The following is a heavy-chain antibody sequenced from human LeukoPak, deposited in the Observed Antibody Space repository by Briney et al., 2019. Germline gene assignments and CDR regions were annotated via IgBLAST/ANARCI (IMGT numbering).Heavy chain of an antibody. D-gene: IGHD3-22*01. CDR3: ARSADSSGYYYVGSYYYYGMDV. V-gene: IGHV5-51*01. CDR2: IYPGDSDT. J-gene: IGHJ6*02. Sequence: GESLKISCKGSGYSFTNYWIGWVRQMPGKGLEWMGIIYPGDSDTRYSPSFQGQVTISADKSISTAYLQWSSLKASDTAMYYCARSADSSGYYYVGSYYYYGMDVWGQGTTVTVSS. CDR1: GYSFTNYW.